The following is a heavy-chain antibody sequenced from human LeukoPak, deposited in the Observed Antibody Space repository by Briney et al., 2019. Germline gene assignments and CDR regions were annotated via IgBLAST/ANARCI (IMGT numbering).Heavy chain of an antibody. J-gene: IGHJ4*02. D-gene: IGHD6-19*01. CDR3: ARDRGYSSGWGIDY. V-gene: IGHV3-21*05. Sequence: PGRSLRLSCAASGFTFSSYGMHWVRQAPGKGLEWVSYISSSSSYTNYADSVKGRFTISRDNAKNSLYLQMNSLRAEDTAVYYCARDRGYSSGWGIDYWGQGTLVTVSS. CDR2: ISSSSSYT. CDR1: GFTFSSYG.